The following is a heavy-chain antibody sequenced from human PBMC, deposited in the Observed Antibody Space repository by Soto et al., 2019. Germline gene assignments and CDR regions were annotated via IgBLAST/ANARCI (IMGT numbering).Heavy chain of an antibody. V-gene: IGHV3-33*01. D-gene: IGHD2-2*01. CDR1: GFTFSSYG. Sequence: QVQLVESGGGVVQPGRSLRLSCAASGFTFSSYGMHWVRQAPGKGLEWMAVIWYDGSNKYYAVSVKGRFTISRDNSKNTLYLQMNSLRAEDTAVYYCARGRGCTSANCYWYLDFWGRGTPVTVSS. J-gene: IGHJ2*01. CDR3: ARGRGCTSANCYWYLDF. CDR2: IWYDGSNK.